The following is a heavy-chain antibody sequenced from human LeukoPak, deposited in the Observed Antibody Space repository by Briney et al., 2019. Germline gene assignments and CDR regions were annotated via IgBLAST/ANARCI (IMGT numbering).Heavy chain of an antibody. J-gene: IGHJ4*02. CDR1: GYTFTSYA. V-gene: IGHV7-4-1*02. D-gene: IGHD5-18*01. CDR2: INTNTGNP. CDR3: ARDGEDTAMASDY. Sequence: ASVTVSCTASGYTFTSYAMNWVRQAPGQGLEWMGWINTNTGNPTYAQGFTGRFVFSLDTSVSTAYLQINSLKAEDTAVYYCARDGEDTAMASDYWGQGTLVTVSS.